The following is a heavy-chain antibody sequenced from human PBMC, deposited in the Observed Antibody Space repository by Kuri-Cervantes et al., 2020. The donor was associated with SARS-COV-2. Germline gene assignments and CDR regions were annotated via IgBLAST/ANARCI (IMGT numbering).Heavy chain of an antibody. Sequence: SETLSLTCAVYGGSFSGYYWSWIRQPPGKGLEWIGEINHSGSTNYNPSLESRVTISVDTSKNQFSLKLSSVTAADTAVCYCAREVSSEQLVAFDYWGQGTLVTVSS. V-gene: IGHV4-34*01. CDR1: GGSFSGYY. J-gene: IGHJ4*02. CDR3: AREVSSEQLVAFDY. D-gene: IGHD6-6*01. CDR2: INHSGST.